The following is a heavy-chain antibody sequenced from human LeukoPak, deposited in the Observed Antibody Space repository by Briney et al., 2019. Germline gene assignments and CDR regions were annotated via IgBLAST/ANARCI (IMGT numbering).Heavy chain of an antibody. CDR1: GGSISSYY. CDR3: ARGLTGDLSFDY. D-gene: IGHD7-27*01. Sequence: SETLSLTCTVSGGSISSYYWSWIRQPPGKGLEWIGYIYPSGSTNYNPSLKSRVTISVDTSKTQFSLKLSSVTAADTAVYYCARGLTGDLSFDYWGQGTLVTVSS. J-gene: IGHJ4*02. CDR2: IYPSGST. V-gene: IGHV4-4*09.